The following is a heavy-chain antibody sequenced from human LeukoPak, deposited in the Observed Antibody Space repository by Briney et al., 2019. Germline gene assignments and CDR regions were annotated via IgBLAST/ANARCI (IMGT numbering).Heavy chain of an antibody. Sequence: SETLSLTCAVYGGSFSGYYWSWTRQPPGKGLEWIGEINHSGSTNYNPSLKSRVTISEDTSENQFSLRLSSVTAADTAVYYCARTTSYYYYGMDVWGHGTPVTVSS. V-gene: IGHV4-34*01. CDR3: ARTTSYYYYGMDV. CDR1: GGSFSGYY. D-gene: IGHD1-1*01. CDR2: INHSGST. J-gene: IGHJ6*02.